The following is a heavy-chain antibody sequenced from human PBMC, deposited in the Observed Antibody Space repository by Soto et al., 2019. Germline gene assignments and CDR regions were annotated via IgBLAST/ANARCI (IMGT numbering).Heavy chain of an antibody. CDR1: GFTFSSYA. J-gene: IGHJ6*02. CDR3: ARYTTVTPHGTHYYYYYYGMDV. Sequence: PGGSLRLSCAASGFTFSSYAMHWVRRAPGKGLEWVAVISYDGSNKYYADSVKGRFTISRDNSKNTLYLQMNSLRAEDTAVYYCARYTTVTPHGTHYYYYYYGMDVWGQGTTVTLSS. V-gene: IGHV3-30-3*01. D-gene: IGHD4-17*01. CDR2: ISYDGSNK.